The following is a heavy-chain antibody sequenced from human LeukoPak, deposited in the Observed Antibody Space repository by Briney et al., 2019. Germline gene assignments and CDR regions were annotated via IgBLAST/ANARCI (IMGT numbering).Heavy chain of an antibody. V-gene: IGHV3-23*01. CDR3: ANNSGHDILTGYYPFDY. J-gene: IGHJ4*02. Sequence: GGSLRLSCAASGFTFSSYAMSWVRQAPGKGLEWVSAISGSGGSTYYADAVKGRVIISRDNSTHTLYLQTNSLRADDPDVYYCANNSGHDILTGYYPFDYWGQGTLVTVSS. D-gene: IGHD3-9*01. CDR1: GFTFSSYA. CDR2: ISGSGGST.